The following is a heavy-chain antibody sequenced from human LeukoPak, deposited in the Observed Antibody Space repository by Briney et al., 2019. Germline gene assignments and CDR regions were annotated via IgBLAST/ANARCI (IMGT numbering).Heavy chain of an antibody. J-gene: IGHJ6*02. CDR3: ARGRGGSWYYYYYGMDV. CDR2: IYYSGST. Sequence: PSETLSLTCSVPGGSISSGGYYWSWIRQHPGKGPEWIGYIYYSGSTYYNPSLKSRVTISVDTSKNQFSLKLSSVTAADTAVYYCARGRGGSWYYYYYGMDVWGQGTTVTVSS. CDR1: GGSISSGGYY. V-gene: IGHV4-31*03. D-gene: IGHD6-13*01.